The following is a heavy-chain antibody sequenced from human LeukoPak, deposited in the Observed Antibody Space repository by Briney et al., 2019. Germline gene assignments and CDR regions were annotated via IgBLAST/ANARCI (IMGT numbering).Heavy chain of an antibody. Sequence: GGSLRLSCAASGFTFSSYWMSWVRQAPGKGLEGVANIKQDGSEKYYVDSVKGRLTISRDNAKNSLYLQMNSLRAEDTAVYYCARVITDYYYYYGMDVWGQGTTVTVSS. CDR1: GFTFSSYW. V-gene: IGHV3-7*04. D-gene: IGHD3-22*01. CDR2: IKQDGSEK. J-gene: IGHJ6*02. CDR3: ARVITDYYYYYGMDV.